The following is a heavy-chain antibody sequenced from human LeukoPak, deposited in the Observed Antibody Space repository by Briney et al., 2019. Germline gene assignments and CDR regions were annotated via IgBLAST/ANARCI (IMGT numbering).Heavy chain of an antibody. Sequence: SRTLSLTSAISGDSVSINSAAWNWVRQSPSRGLEWLGSTYYRSKWYNDYAVSVKSRIVISPDTSKHQFSLQLDSVTPEDTALYYCARQYSSGWSYYYGLDVWGQGTTVTVSS. D-gene: IGHD6-19*01. V-gene: IGHV6-1*01. CDR1: GDSVSINSAA. CDR3: ARQYSSGWSYYYGLDV. CDR2: TYYRSKWYN. J-gene: IGHJ6*02.